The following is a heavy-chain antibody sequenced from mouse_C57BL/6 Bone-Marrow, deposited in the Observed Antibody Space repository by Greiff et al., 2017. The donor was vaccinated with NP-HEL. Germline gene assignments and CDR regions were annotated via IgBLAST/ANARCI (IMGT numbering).Heavy chain of an antibody. Sequence: EVMLVESGGGLVQPGGSMKLSCVASGFTFSNYWMNWVRQSPEKGLEWVAQIRLKSDNYATHYAESVKGRFTISRNDSKSSVYLQMNNLRAEDTGIYYCTARTGTWFAYWGQGTLVTVSA. CDR2: IRLKSDNYAT. V-gene: IGHV6-3*01. CDR1: GFTFSNYW. CDR3: TARTGTWFAY. D-gene: IGHD4-1*01. J-gene: IGHJ3*01.